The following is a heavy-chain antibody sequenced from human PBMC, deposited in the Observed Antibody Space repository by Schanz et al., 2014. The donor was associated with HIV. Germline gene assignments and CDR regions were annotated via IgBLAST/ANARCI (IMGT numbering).Heavy chain of an antibody. J-gene: IGHJ6*02. D-gene: IGHD1-26*01. V-gene: IGHV3-30*18. CDR2: ISYDGSNK. CDR3: AKIISGSPYYYYGMDV. Sequence: QVQLVESGGGVVQPGRSLRLSCAASGFTFSTKGMHWVRQAPGKGLEWVAVISYDGSNKYYADSVKGRFTTSRDNSKNTLYLQMNSLRAEDTAVYYCAKIISGSPYYYYGMDVWGQGTTVTVSS. CDR1: GFTFSTKG.